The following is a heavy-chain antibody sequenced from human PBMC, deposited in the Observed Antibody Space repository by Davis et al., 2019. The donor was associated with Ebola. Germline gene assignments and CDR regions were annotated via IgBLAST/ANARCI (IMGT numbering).Heavy chain of an antibody. D-gene: IGHD2-8*02. CDR1: GGSISSYY. CDR2: IYYSGST. Sequence: SETLSLTCTVSGGSISSYYWSWIRQPPGKGLEWIGYIYYSGSTNYNPSLKSRVTISVDTSKNQFSLKLSSVTAADTAVYYCARGQAGCTGGVCYDYWGQGTLVTVSS. CDR3: ARGQAGCTGGVCYDY. J-gene: IGHJ4*02. V-gene: IGHV4-59*01.